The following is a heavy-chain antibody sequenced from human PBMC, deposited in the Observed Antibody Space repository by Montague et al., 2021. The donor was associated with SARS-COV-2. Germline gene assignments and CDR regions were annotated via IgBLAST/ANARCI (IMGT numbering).Heavy chain of an antibody. V-gene: IGHV4-59*01. Sequence: SETLSLTCTVSGGSITRYYWSWLRRSPGKGLEWIAYIYDGGAVNYNPSPGSRVTISTYTSKTQLSLKVNSVTSADTAVYYCVRDHPYGGPRGAYDIWGQGTVVTVSS. J-gene: IGHJ3*02. D-gene: IGHD4-23*01. CDR3: VRDHPYGGPRGAYDI. CDR1: GGSITRYY. CDR2: IYDGGAV.